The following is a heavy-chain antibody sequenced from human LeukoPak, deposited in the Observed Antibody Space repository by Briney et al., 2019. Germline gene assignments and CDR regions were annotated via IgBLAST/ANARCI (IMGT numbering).Heavy chain of an antibody. D-gene: IGHD3-3*01. CDR2: ISYDGSNK. CDR3: AKAVPKTIFGVAIGYYFDY. CDR1: GFTFSSYG. V-gene: IGHV3-30*18. J-gene: IGHJ4*02. Sequence: PGRSLRLSCAASGFTFSSYGMHWVRQAPGKGLEWVAVISYDGSNKYYADSVKGRFTISRDNSKNTLYLQMNSLRAEDTAVYYCAKAVPKTIFGVAIGYYFDYWGQGTLVTVSS.